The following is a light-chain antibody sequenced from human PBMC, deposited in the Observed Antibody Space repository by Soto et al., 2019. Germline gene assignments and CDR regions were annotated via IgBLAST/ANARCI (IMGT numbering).Light chain of an antibody. CDR1: SSDVGSYNL. CDR3: CSYAGSSTLKVV. Sequence: QSALTQPASVSGSPGQSITISCTGTSSDVGSYNLVSWYQQHPGKAPKLMIYEGSKRPSGVSNRFSGSKSGSTASLTISGLQAEDEADYYCCSYAGSSTLKVVFGGGTKLTVL. V-gene: IGLV2-23*01. CDR2: EGS. J-gene: IGLJ2*01.